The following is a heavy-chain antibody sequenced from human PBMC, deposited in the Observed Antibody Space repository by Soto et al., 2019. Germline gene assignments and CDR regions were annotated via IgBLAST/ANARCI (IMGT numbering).Heavy chain of an antibody. CDR1: GFTFSSYA. V-gene: IGHV3-23*01. D-gene: IGHD4-4*01. CDR3: AKAGEVTWDALDI. J-gene: IGHJ3*02. Sequence: GGSLRLSCAASGFTFSSYAMSWVRQAPGKGLEWVSAISGSGGSTYYADSVKGRFTISRDNSKNTLYLQMNSLRAEDTAVYYWAKAGEVTWDALDIWGQGTMVTVSS. CDR2: ISGSGGST.